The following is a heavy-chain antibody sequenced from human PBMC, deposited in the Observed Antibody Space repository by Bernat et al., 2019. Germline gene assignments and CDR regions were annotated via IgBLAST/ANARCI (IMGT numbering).Heavy chain of an antibody. J-gene: IGHJ4*02. V-gene: IGHV3-48*03. CDR3: ARTADFDPHSTDY. D-gene: IGHD3-9*01. CDR1: GFTFSSYE. CDR2: ISSSGSTI. Sequence: EVQLVESGGGLVQPGGSLRLSCAASGFTFSSYEMNWVRQAPGKGLEWVSYISSSGSTIYYADSVKGRFTISRDNAKNSLYLQMNSLRAEDTAVYYCARTADFDPHSTDYWGQGTLVTVSS.